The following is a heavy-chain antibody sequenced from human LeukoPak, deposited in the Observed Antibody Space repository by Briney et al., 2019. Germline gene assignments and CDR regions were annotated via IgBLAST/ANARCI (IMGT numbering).Heavy chain of an antibody. CDR1: GFTFSSYA. V-gene: IGHV3-30-3*01. Sequence: PGGSLRLSCAASGFTFSSYAMHWVRQAPGKGLEWVAVISYDGSNKYYADSVKGRFTISRDNSKNTLYLQMNSLRAEDTAVYYCAKVYYDILTGYRVDGMDVWGQGTTVTVSS. D-gene: IGHD3-9*01. J-gene: IGHJ6*02. CDR2: ISYDGSNK. CDR3: AKVYYDILTGYRVDGMDV.